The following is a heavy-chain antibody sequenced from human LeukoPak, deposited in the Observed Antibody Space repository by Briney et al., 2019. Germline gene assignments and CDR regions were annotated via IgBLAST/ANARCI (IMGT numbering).Heavy chain of an antibody. CDR3: AKDQGGRYYDILAGYYPENLFDH. Sequence: ASVKVSCKASGYTFTSYDINWVRQATGQGLEWMGWMNPNSGNTGYAQKFQGRVTMTRNTSISTAYMELSSLRSEDTAVYYCAKDQGGRYYDILAGYYPENLFDHWGQGTLVTVSS. J-gene: IGHJ4*02. V-gene: IGHV1-8*01. CDR1: GYTFTSYD. D-gene: IGHD3-9*01. CDR2: MNPNSGNT.